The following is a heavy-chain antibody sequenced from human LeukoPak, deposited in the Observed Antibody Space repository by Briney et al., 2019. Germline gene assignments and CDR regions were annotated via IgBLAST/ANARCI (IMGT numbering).Heavy chain of an antibody. CDR1: GLRASKHY. D-gene: IGHD6-25*01. CDR2: FRGSGDT. CDR3: ARDRAATQDWVEFDP. Sequence: GGSLTLAWAVSGLRASKHYVSCVRQAPGKGLEWVSLFRGSGDTFYADSVKGGFTISRDDSKNTVYLRMNSLRVEHTAVYFCARDRAATQDWVEFDPWGQGTLVTVSS. J-gene: IGHJ5*02. V-gene: IGHV3-66*01.